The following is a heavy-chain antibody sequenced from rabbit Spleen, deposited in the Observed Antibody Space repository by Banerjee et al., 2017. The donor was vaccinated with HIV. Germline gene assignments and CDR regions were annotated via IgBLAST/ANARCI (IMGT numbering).Heavy chain of an antibody. J-gene: IGHJ6*01. CDR3: ARDTGSSFSSYGMDL. V-gene: IGHV1S40*01. Sequence: QSLEESGGDLVKPGASLTLTCTASGVSFSFSSYMCWVRQAPGKGLEWIACIDAGSSGFTYFATWAIGRFTCSKPSSTTVTLQMTRLTAADTATYFCARDTGSSFSSYGMDLWGQGTLVTVS. CDR2: IDAGSSGFT. CDR1: GVSFSFSSY. D-gene: IGHD8-1*01.